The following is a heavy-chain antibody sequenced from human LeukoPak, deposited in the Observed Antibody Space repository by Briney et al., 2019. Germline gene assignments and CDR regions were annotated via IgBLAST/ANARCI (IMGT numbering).Heavy chain of an antibody. CDR2: MNPNSANT. J-gene: IGHJ5*02. CDR1: GYPFTSYD. Sequence: GASVKVSCKASGYPFTSYDINWVRQATGRGLEWMGWMNPNSANTGYAQKFQGRLTMTRNASISTAYMELSSLRSEDTALYYCTRGRVATPNWFDPWGQGTLVTVSS. D-gene: IGHD2-15*01. CDR3: TRGRVATPNWFDP. V-gene: IGHV1-8*01.